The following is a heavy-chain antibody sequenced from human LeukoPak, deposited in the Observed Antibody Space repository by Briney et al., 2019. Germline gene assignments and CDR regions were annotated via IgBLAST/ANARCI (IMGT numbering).Heavy chain of an antibody. Sequence: GGSLRLSCAASGFTFSSYAMSWVRQAPGKGLEWVSAISGSGGSTYYADSVKGRFTISRDNSKNTLYLQMNSLRAEDTPVYYCAKDRLVREVINNWFDPWGQGTLVTVSS. CDR1: GFTFSSYA. V-gene: IGHV3-23*01. J-gene: IGHJ5*02. CDR3: AKDRLVREVINNWFDP. D-gene: IGHD3-10*01. CDR2: ISGSGGST.